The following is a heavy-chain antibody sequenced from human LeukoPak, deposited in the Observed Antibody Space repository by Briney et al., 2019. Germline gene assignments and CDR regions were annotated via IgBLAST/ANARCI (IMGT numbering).Heavy chain of an antibody. V-gene: IGHV3-9*01. CDR2: ISWNSGSF. Sequence: GGSLRLSCAAYGFTLDDYAMDWVRQAPGKGVEWGSGISWNSGSFGYASSVKRRFTISTDNANNSLYLQMNSLRAEDTALYYCARVLRAYYYGMDVWGQGTTVTVSS. D-gene: IGHD2/OR15-2a*01. J-gene: IGHJ6*02. CDR1: GFTLDDYA. CDR3: ARVLRAYYYGMDV.